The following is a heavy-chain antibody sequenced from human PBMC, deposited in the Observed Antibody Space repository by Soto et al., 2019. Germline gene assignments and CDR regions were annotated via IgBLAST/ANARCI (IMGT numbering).Heavy chain of an antibody. V-gene: IGHV3-23*01. D-gene: IGHD2-15*01. CDR3: ARIRTKGTPNDAFDI. CDR2: ISGSGGST. Sequence: GGSLRLSCAASGFTFSSYAMSWVRQAPGKGLEWVSAISGSGGSTYYADSVKGRFTISRDNAKNTLYLQMNSLRAEDTAVYYCARIRTKGTPNDAFDIWGQGTMVTVSS. CDR1: GFTFSSYA. J-gene: IGHJ3*02.